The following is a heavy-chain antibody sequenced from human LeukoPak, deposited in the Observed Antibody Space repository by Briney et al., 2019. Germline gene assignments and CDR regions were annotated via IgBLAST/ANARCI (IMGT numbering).Heavy chain of an antibody. CDR2: IIPIFGTA. CDR3: ARDRGDSYFDY. J-gene: IGHJ4*02. D-gene: IGHD3-3*01. CDR1: GGIFSSYA. V-gene: IGHV1-69*13. Sequence: ASVKVSCKASGGIFSSYAISWVRQAPGQGLEWMGGIIPIFGTANYAQKFQGRVTITADESTSTAYMELSSLRSEDTAVYYCARDRGDSYFDYWGQGTLVTVSS.